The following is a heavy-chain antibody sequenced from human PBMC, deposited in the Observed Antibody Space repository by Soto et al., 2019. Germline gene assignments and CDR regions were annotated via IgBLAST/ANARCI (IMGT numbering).Heavy chain of an antibody. V-gene: IGHV1-69*02. D-gene: IGHD3-10*01. CDR2: IIPILGIA. CDR3: ARLLSPSGSGSYKSDAFDI. J-gene: IGHJ3*02. Sequence: QVQLVQSGAEVKKPGSSVKVSCKASGGTFSSYTISWVRQAPGQGLEWMGRIIPILGIANYAQKFQGRVTITADKSTSTAYMELSSLRSEDTAVYYCARLLSPSGSGSYKSDAFDIWGQGTMVTVSS. CDR1: GGTFSSYT.